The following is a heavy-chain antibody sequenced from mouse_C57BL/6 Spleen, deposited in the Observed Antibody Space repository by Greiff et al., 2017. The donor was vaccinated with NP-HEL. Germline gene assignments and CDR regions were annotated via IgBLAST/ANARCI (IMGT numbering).Heavy chain of an antibody. V-gene: IGHV1-55*01. D-gene: IGHD3-2*02. Sequence: QVQLQQPGAELVKPGASVKMSCKASGYTFTSYWITWVKQRPGQGLEWIGDIYPGSGSTNYNEKFKSKATLTVDTSSSTAYMQLSSLTSEDSAVYYCARRGPRQLRPYYFDYWGQGTTLTVSS. CDR1: GYTFTSYW. CDR2: IYPGSGST. CDR3: ARRGPRQLRPYYFDY. J-gene: IGHJ2*01.